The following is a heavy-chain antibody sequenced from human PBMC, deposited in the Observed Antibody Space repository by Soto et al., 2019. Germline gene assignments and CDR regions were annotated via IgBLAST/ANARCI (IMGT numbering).Heavy chain of an antibody. Sequence: SVKVSCKASGGTFRSYAIIWVRQAPGQGLEWMGGIIPIFGTANYVQKFEGRVTITADESTSTAYMELSSLRSEDTAVSYCARIGAFTWIRDAFDFWGQGTIVTVSS. D-gene: IGHD2-2*03. V-gene: IGHV1-69*13. CDR1: GGTFRSYA. CDR2: IIPIFGTA. J-gene: IGHJ3*01. CDR3: ARIGAFTWIRDAFDF.